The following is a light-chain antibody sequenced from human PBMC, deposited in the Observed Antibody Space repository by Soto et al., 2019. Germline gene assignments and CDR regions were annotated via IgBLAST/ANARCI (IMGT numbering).Light chain of an antibody. V-gene: IGKV4-1*01. Sequence: DIVMTQSPDSLAVSLGERATINCKSSQSVLYSSNNKNYLTWYQQKPGQPPKLLIYWASTRESGVPDRFSGSGSGKNLPPTFSSRRAEDVAVNYCQKYYGTPWTFAQGPKVKIK. CDR2: WAS. CDR1: QSVLYSSNNKNY. J-gene: IGKJ1*01. CDR3: QKYYGTPWT.